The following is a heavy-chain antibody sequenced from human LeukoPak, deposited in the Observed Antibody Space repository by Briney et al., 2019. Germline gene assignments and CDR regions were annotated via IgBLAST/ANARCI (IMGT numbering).Heavy chain of an antibody. Sequence: ASVKVSCKASGYTFTGYYMHWVRQAPGQGLEWMGWINPNSGGTNYAQKFQGRVTMTRDTSISTAYMELSRLRSDDTAMYYCAIPPGYCGNDCSFDHWGQGTLVTVSS. CDR3: AIPPGYCGNDCSFDH. J-gene: IGHJ4*02. V-gene: IGHV1-2*02. CDR1: GYTFTGYY. D-gene: IGHD2-21*02. CDR2: INPNSGGT.